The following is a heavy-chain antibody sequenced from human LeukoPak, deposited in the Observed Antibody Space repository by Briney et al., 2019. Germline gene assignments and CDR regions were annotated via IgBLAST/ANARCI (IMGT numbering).Heavy chain of an antibody. CDR1: GGSISSYY. CDR2: IYYRGST. Sequence: SETLSLTCTVSGGSISSYYWSWIRQPPEKGLEWIGYIYYRGSTNYNPSLKSRVTISVDTSRNQFSLKLSSVTAADTAVYYCARRDSSGYYPDAFDIWGQGTMVTVSS. D-gene: IGHD3-22*01. V-gene: IGHV4-59*01. CDR3: ARRDSSGYYPDAFDI. J-gene: IGHJ3*02.